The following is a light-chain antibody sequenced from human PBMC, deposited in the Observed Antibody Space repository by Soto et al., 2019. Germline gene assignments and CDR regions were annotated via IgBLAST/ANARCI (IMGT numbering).Light chain of an antibody. CDR1: QSVSSY. CDR3: QQRSNSRT. CDR2: DAS. Sequence: EIVLTQSPATLSLSPGERATLSCRASQSVSSYLAWYQQKPGQAPRLLIYDASNRATDIPARFSGSGSGTDFTVTISSLEPEDFAVYYCQQRSNSRTFGQGTKVEIK. V-gene: IGKV3-11*01. J-gene: IGKJ1*01.